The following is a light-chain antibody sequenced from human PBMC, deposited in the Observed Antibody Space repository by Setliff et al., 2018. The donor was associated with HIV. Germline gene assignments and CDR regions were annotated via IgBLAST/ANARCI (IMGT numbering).Light chain of an antibody. V-gene: IGLV3-21*04. CDR3: QVWGSDTDHPGVV. Sequence: SYELSQPPSVSVASGKTARITCGGNNIGSKSVHWYQQKPGQAPVLVIFYDTDRPSGIPERFSGSNSGNTATLTLSRVEAGDEADYYCQVWGSDTDHPGVVFGGGTKVTVL. J-gene: IGLJ3*02. CDR2: YDT. CDR1: NIGSKS.